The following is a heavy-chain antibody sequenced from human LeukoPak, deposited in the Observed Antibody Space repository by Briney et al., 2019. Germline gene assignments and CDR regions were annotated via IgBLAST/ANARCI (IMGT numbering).Heavy chain of an antibody. D-gene: IGHD1/OR15-1a*01. CDR1: GGSISSGGYS. J-gene: IGHJ4*02. Sequence: SETLSLTCAVSGGSISSGGYSWSWIRQPPGKGLEWIGYIYHSGSTYYNPSLKSRVTISVDRSKNQFSLKLSSVTAADTAVYYCACQTRTQYLDYWGQGTLVTVSS. CDR3: ACQTRTQYLDY. CDR2: IYHSGST. V-gene: IGHV4-30-2*01.